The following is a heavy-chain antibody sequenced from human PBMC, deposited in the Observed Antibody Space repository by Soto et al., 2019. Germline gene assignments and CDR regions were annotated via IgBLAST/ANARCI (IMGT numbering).Heavy chain of an antibody. CDR2: ITSDTKTI. J-gene: IGHJ4*02. D-gene: IGHD6-19*01. CDR3: AISVEGHFDY. V-gene: IGHV3-48*02. Sequence: EVQLVESGGDLVHRGGSLRLSCVASGFTFSVYSMNWVRQAPGKGLEWFSYITSDTKTIKYADSVKGRFTISRDNAKNSVYLQMNSLRDEDTAVYYCAISVEGHFDYWGQGTVVTVSS. CDR1: GFTFSVYS.